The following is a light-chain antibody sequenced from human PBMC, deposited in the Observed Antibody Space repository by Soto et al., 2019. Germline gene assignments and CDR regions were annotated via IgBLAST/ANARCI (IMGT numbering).Light chain of an antibody. J-gene: IGKJ5*01. CDR3: QQVNSLPVT. CDR2: DAS. V-gene: IGKV1-5*01. Sequence: IHITQSPSTLSASVGDRVTISCRASQIMNRWLAWYQRIPGKAPKLLIFDASSLESGVTSRFSGSGSGTEFTLTISSLKRVDFETYFCQQVNSLPVTFGPGTRLEIK. CDR1: QIMNRW.